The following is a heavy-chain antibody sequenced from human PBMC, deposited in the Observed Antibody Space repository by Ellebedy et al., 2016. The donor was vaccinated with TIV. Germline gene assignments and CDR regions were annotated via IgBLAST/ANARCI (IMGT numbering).Heavy chain of an antibody. CDR3: AKEDGGHSQIDY. Sequence: GGSLRLXCVASGFAFHSFSMHWVRQTPAEGLAWVAVISKDGETHILDSVRDRLTISRDNSMNTVYLQMDTLRPEDTAVYYCAKEDGGHSQIDYWGQGAPVIIAS. CDR2: ISKDGET. D-gene: IGHD4-23*01. V-gene: IGHV3-30*18. CDR1: GFAFHSFS. J-gene: IGHJ4*02.